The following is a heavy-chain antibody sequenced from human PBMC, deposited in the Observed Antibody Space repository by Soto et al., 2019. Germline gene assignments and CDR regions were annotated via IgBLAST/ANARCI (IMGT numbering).Heavy chain of an antibody. D-gene: IGHD3-10*01. V-gene: IGHV1-18*04. CDR1: GYTFTNYG. CDR2: ISTYSGHT. J-gene: IGHJ4*02. Sequence: QVQLVQSGAEVKEPGASVKVSCKASGYTFTNYGISWVRQAPGQGLAWMGWISTYSGHTDFAQRFQGRVTMATDTTTTTAYMELRSLTSDDTAVYYCAREEYREVDHWGQGTLVTVSS. CDR3: AREEYREVDH.